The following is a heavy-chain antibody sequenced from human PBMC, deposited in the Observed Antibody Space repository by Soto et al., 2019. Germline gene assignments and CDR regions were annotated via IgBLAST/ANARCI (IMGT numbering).Heavy chain of an antibody. V-gene: IGHV4-30-2*01. CDR1: GGSITTAGYS. CDR2: VYHTGNA. CDR3: ASRPFYYYGLDV. J-gene: IGHJ6*02. Sequence: TSETQCLTCSVSGGSITTAGYSWSWIRQPPGKALEWIGYVYHTGNAYPKPSLKSRVTISLDRSKNQFSLKMTSVTAADTALYYCASRPFYYYGLDVWGQGTTVTGSS.